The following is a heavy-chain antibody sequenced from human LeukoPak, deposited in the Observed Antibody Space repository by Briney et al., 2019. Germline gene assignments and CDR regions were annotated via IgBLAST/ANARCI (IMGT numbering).Heavy chain of an antibody. CDR2: IYTSGST. Sequence: PSETLSLTCTVSGGSISSYYWSWIRQPAGKGLEWIGRIYTSGSTNYNPSLKSRVTISVDTSKNQFSLKLSSVTAADTAVYYCARGRDCSSTSCYSGYYYYGMDVWGQGTTVTVSS. CDR1: GGSISSYY. V-gene: IGHV4-4*07. J-gene: IGHJ6*02. D-gene: IGHD2-2*02. CDR3: ARGRDCSSTSCYSGYYYYGMDV.